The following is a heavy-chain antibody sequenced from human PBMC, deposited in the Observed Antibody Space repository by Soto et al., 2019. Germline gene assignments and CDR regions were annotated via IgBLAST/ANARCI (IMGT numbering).Heavy chain of an antibody. Sequence: SETLSLTCNVSGFAISQGYYWSWVRQPPGKGLEWIGSIYPSVSSYHNPSLESRLTLSIDTSKNQFTLKLASVTAADTALYYCAREKVGTTFFDNWGQGTQVTVSS. CDR1: GFAISQGYY. CDR2: IYPSVSS. V-gene: IGHV4-38-2*02. D-gene: IGHD1-1*01. J-gene: IGHJ4*02. CDR3: AREKVGTTFFDN.